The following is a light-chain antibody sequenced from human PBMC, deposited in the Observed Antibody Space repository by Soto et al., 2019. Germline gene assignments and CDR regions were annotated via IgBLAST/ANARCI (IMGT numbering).Light chain of an antibody. CDR3: QSYDSSLSVV. V-gene: IGLV1-40*01. Sequence: QSVLTQPPSVSGAPGQRVIISCTGSSSNIGAGYDVHWYQQLPGTAPKLLIYGNSNRPSGVPDRFSGSKSGTSASLAITGLQAEYEADYYCQSYDSSLSVVFGGGTKLTVL. CDR1: SSNIGAGYD. CDR2: GNS. J-gene: IGLJ2*01.